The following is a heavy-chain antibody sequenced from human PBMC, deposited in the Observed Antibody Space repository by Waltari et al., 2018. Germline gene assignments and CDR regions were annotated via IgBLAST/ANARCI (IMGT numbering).Heavy chain of an antibody. CDR1: GYSISSGYY. J-gene: IGHJ4*02. V-gene: IGHV4-38-2*02. CDR3: ALTTGPTFDY. Sequence: QVQLQESGPGLVKPSETLSLTCTVSGYSISSGYYWGWIRPPPGKGLEWIGSIYHSGSTYYNPSLKSRVTISVDTSKNQFSLKLSSVTAADTAVYYCALTTGPTFDYWGQGTLVTVSS. D-gene: IGHD1-1*01. CDR2: IYHSGST.